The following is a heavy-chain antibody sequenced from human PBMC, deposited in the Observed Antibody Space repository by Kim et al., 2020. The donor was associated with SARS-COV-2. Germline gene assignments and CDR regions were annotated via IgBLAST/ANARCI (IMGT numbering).Heavy chain of an antibody. D-gene: IGHD3-16*01. CDR2: VSANRGAK. Sequence: WDPQAPGKELAWGPSVSANRGAKYYADSVKGRFTISRDNSKSMVYLQMSSLRVEDTAVYYCAKDLWGFGWLFDYWRQGVLVTVSS. CDR3: AKDLWGFGWLFDY. J-gene: IGHJ4*02. V-gene: IGHV3-23*01.